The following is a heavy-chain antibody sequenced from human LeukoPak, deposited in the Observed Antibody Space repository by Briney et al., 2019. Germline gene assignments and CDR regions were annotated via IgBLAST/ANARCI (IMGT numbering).Heavy chain of an antibody. D-gene: IGHD3-10*01. V-gene: IGHV4-4*07. Sequence: SETLSLTCTVSGGSISSYYWSWIRQPAGKGLEWMGRIYSRESIFYNPSLKGRFTVSVDTSKNQFSLKVRAVTAADTAVYYCARGDRDYYGMDVWGQGTTVTVSS. CDR2: IYSRESI. CDR3: ARGDRDYYGMDV. CDR1: GGSISSYY. J-gene: IGHJ6*02.